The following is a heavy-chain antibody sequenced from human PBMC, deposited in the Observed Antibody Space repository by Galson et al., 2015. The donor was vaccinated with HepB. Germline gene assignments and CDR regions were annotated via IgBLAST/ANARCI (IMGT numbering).Heavy chain of an antibody. CDR1: GYAFTSYY. CDR3: ARDPGSNYFDY. D-gene: IGHD3-10*01. Sequence: SVKVSCKASGYAFTSYYMHWVRQAPGQGLEWMGIINPSGGSTSYAQKFQGRVTMTRDTSTSTVYMELSSLRSEDTAVYYCARDPGSNYFDYWGQGTLVTVSS. CDR2: INPSGGST. J-gene: IGHJ4*02. V-gene: IGHV1-46*01.